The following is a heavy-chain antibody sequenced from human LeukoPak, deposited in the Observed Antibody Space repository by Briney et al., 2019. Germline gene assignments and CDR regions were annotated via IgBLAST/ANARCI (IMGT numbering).Heavy chain of an antibody. J-gene: IGHJ4*02. Sequence: KPGGSLRLSCAASGFTFSSYSMNWVRQAPGKGLEWVSSISSSSSYIYCADSVKGRFTISRDNAKNSLYLQMNSLRAEDTAVYYCARANVDTAMLFDYWGQGTLVTVSS. CDR3: ARANVDTAMLFDY. D-gene: IGHD5-18*01. V-gene: IGHV3-21*01. CDR1: GFTFSSYS. CDR2: ISSSSSYI.